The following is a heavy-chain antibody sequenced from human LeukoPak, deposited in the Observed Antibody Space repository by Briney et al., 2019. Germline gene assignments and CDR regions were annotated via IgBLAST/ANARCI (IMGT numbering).Heavy chain of an antibody. CDR3: AKDLGDYGGGYSHGWGREYYYYGMDV. CDR1: GFTFSSYG. J-gene: IGHJ6*04. D-gene: IGHD5-18*01. V-gene: IGHV3-30*18. Sequence: PGGSLRLSCAASGFTFSSYGMHWVRQAPGKGLEWVAVMSYDGSNKFYADSVKGRFTISRGNSKNMLYLQMNSLRAEDTAVYYCAKDLGDYGGGYSHGWGREYYYYGMDVWGKGTTVTVSS. CDR2: MSYDGSNK.